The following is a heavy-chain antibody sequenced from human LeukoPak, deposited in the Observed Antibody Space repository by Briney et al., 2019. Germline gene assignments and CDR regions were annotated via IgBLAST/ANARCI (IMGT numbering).Heavy chain of an antibody. CDR3: ARDEYDSSGYYSYFDY. D-gene: IGHD3-22*01. CDR1: GFTFSSYW. V-gene: IGHV3-74*01. Sequence: PGGSLRLSCAASGFTFSSYWMHWVRQAPGKGLVWVSRINSDGSSTSYADSVKGRFTISRDNAKNTLYLQMNSLRAEDTAVYYCARDEYDSSGYYSYFDYWGQGTLVTASS. CDR2: INSDGSST. J-gene: IGHJ4*02.